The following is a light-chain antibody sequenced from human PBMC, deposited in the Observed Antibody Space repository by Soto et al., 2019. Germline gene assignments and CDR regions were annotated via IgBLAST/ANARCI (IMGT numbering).Light chain of an antibody. J-gene: IGKJ4*01. CDR2: DAS. Sequence: ELVLPQSPGTLSLSPGVRSTLSCRASQTVRNNYLAWYQQKPGQAPRLLIYDASSRATGIPDRFSGGGSGTDFTLTISRLEPEDFAVYYCQQFSSYPLTFGGGNKVDNK. CDR1: QTVRNNY. CDR3: QQFSSYPLT. V-gene: IGKV3-20*01.